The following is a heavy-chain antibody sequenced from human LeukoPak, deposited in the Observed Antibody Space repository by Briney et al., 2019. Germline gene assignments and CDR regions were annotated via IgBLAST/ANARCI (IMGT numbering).Heavy chain of an antibody. D-gene: IGHD3-10*01. CDR3: ARGITMDY. J-gene: IGHJ4*02. CDR2: IYYSGST. CDR1: GGSISSYY. V-gene: IGHV4-59*01. Sequence: KPSETLSLTCTVSGGSISSYYWSWLRQPPGKGLEWIGYIYYSGSTNYNPSLKSRVTISVDTSKNQFSLKLSSVTAADTAVYYCARGITMDYWGQGTLVTVSS.